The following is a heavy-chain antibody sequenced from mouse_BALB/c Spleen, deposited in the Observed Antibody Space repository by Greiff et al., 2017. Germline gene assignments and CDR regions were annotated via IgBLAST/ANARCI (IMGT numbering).Heavy chain of an antibody. J-gene: IGHJ2*01. CDR2: ISYDGSN. V-gene: IGHV3-6*02. D-gene: IGHD1-1*01. CDR3: ARDYYGSSPDFDY. CDR1: GYSITSGYY. Sequence: DVQLQESGPGLVKPSQSLSLTCSVTGYSITSGYYWNWIRQFPGNKLEWMGYISYDGSNNYNPSLKNRISITRDTSKNQFFLKLNSVTTEDTATYYCARDYYGSSPDFDYWGQGTTLTVSS.